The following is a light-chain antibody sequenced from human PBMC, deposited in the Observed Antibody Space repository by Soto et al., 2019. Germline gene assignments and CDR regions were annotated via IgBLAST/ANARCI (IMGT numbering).Light chain of an antibody. CDR2: EVS. V-gene: IGLV2-14*01. CDR3: SSYTSSSTLLYV. CDR1: SSDVGGYNY. Sequence: QSALTQPASVSGSPGQSITISCTGTSSDVGGYNYVSWYQQHPGKAPKLMIYEVSNRPSGVSNRFSGSKSGNTASLTISGLQAADEADYYCSSYTSSSTLLYVVGTGTKLTV. J-gene: IGLJ1*01.